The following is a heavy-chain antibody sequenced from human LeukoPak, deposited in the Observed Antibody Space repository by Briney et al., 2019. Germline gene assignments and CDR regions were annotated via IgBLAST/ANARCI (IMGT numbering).Heavy chain of an antibody. CDR3: ARRPGGYYESSGYFDY. J-gene: IGHJ4*02. V-gene: IGHV4-38-2*01. CDR2: IYHSGST. CDR1: GYSISSGYY. Sequence: KASETLSLTCAVSGYSISSGYYWGWIRQPPGKGLEWIGSIYHSGSTYYNPSLKSRVTISVDTSKNQFSLKLSSVTAADTAVYYCARRPGGYYESSGYFDYWGQGTLVTVSS. D-gene: IGHD3-22*01.